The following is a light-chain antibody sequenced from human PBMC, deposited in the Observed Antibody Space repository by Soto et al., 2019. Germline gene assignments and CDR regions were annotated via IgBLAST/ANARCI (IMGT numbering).Light chain of an antibody. CDR3: YQSYDTPWT. V-gene: IGKV1-39*01. CDR2: AAS. CDR1: QSIITY. Sequence: DIQLTQSPSSQSAPVRDSVPITCRASQSIITYFQGYQQKPGEAPNRLINAASNLQGGAPSRCSSSGAGTGFSLTTSSLQPDDVLAYFCYQSYDTPWTFGQGTKVDIK. J-gene: IGKJ1*01.